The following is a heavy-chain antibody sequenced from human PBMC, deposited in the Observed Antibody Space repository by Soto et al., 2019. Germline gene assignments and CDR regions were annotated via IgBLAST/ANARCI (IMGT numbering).Heavy chain of an antibody. Sequence: LSLTCSVSGGSISSSFWSWIRQPPGKELEWIGYISYSGSTTYNPSLKSRITLSVDTSKNQFSLRVASVTAADTAVYYCARGHRAMEYYYYYGMDVWGQGTTVTVSS. CDR3: ARGHRAMEYYYYYGMDV. J-gene: IGHJ6*02. CDR2: ISYSGST. V-gene: IGHV4-59*01. D-gene: IGHD5-18*01. CDR1: GGSISSSF.